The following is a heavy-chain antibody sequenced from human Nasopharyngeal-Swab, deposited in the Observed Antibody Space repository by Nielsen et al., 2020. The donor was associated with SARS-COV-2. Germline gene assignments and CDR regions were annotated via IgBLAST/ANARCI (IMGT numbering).Heavy chain of an antibody. J-gene: IGHJ4*02. CDR2: IKEDGSEK. Sequence: GESLKISCAASGFTFGNYWMSWVRQAPGKRLEWVANIKEDGSEKDYVDSVKGRFTISRDNIKNSLYLQMNSLRVKDTAVYFCARLPRNNWRLDSWGQGILVTVSS. CDR3: ARLPRNNWRLDS. D-gene: IGHD1-20*01. V-gene: IGHV3-7*03. CDR1: GFTFGNYW.